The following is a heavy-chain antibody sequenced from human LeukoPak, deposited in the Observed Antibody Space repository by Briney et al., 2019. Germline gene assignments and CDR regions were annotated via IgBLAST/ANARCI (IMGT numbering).Heavy chain of an antibody. CDR1: GYSFTNYW. CDR3: ARSYYGSGTYKYWFDP. CDR2: IDLSDSYT. V-gene: IGHV5-10-1*01. Sequence: GASLKISCKGSGYSFTNYWISWVRQMPGKGLEWMGRIDLSDSYTNYSPSFQGHVTISADKSISTAYLQWSSLKASDTAMYYCARSYYGSGTYKYWFDPWGQGTLVTVSS. D-gene: IGHD3-10*01. J-gene: IGHJ5*02.